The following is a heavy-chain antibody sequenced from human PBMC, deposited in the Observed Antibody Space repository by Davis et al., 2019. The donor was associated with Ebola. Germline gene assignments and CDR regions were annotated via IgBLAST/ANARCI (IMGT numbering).Heavy chain of an antibody. CDR2: IYYRGST. CDR1: GGSISSYH. D-gene: IGHD3-10*01. Sequence: MPSETLSLTCTVSGGSISSYHWSWIRQPPGKGLEWIGYIYYRGSTYYNPSLKSRVTMSVDTSKNQFSLKLSSVTAADTAVYYCARARYSGSGLDYWGQGTLVTVSS. CDR3: ARARYSGSGLDY. V-gene: IGHV4-59*08. J-gene: IGHJ4*02.